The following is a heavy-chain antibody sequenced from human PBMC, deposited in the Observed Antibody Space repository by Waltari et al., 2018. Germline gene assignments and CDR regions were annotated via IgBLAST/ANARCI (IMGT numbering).Heavy chain of an antibody. CDR2: VRHPGNT. CDR1: GASFTSYY. CDR3: TRGGNYDFWSHSPFVDP. D-gene: IGHD3-3*01. V-gene: IGHV4-34*01. Sequence: QVQLQQWGAGLLKSSETLSLTCSVSGASFTSYYWGWVRHVPGKGLEWIGRVRHPGNTNYNPSLQSRVAISIDTSSKQFSLKVFSVTAADTGLYFCTRGGNYDFWSHSPFVDPWGQGTQVTVSS. J-gene: IGHJ5*02.